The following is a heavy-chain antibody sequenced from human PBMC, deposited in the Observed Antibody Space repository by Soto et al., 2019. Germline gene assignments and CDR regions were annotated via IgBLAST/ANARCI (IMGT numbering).Heavy chain of an antibody. CDR1: GYTFSTNG. V-gene: IGHV1-18*04. D-gene: IGHD2-2*01. CDR2: ISTYNGIT. CDR3: ARGGGQKYCSRTSCYGGYYGMDV. Sequence: ASVKVSCKASGYTFSTNGISWVRQAPGQGPEWMAWISTYNGITDYAQKFLDRLTMTTDTSTSTAYMELRSLRSDDTAVYYCARGGGQKYCSRTSCYGGYYGMDVWGQRTTVTVSS. J-gene: IGHJ6*02.